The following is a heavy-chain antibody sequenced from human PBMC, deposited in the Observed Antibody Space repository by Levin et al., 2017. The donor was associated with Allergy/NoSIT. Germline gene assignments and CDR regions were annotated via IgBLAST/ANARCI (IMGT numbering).Heavy chain of an antibody. D-gene: IGHD3-3*01. CDR3: ARDGITIFGVAINVLNDY. J-gene: IGHJ4*02. CDR2: INPNSGGT. Sequence: ASVKVSCKASGYTFTGYYMHWVRQAPGQGLEWMGRINPNSGGTNYAQKFQGRVTMTRDTSISTAYMELSRLRSDDTAVYYCARDGITIFGVAINVLNDYWGQGTLVTVSS. CDR1: GYTFTGYY. V-gene: IGHV1-2*06.